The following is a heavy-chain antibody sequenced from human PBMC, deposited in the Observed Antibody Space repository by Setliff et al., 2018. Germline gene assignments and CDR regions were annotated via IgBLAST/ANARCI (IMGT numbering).Heavy chain of an antibody. D-gene: IGHD5-12*01. CDR1: GGSFNTYY. CDR2: VYYSGTA. CDR3: ARGGTFRYFDF. V-gene: IGHV4-59*13. Sequence: SETLSLTCTVSGGSFNTYYWSWIRQTPGKGLEWIGFVYYSGTATYNPSLKSRVTVTVXXSKNQFSLRLSXXTAXDXAVYYCARGGTFRYFDFWGQGTLVTVSS. J-gene: IGHJ4*02.